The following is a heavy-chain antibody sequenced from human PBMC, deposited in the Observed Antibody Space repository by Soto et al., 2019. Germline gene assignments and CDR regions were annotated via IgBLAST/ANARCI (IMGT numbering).Heavy chain of an antibody. D-gene: IGHD6-6*01. CDR3: ARVRQLVGYFYYYMDV. CDR1: GYTFTSCA. V-gene: IGHV1-3*01. Sequence: GASVKVSCKASGYTFTSCAMHWVRQAPGQRLEWMGWINAGNGNTKYSQKFQGRVTITRDTSASTAYMELRGLRSDDTAVYYCARVRQLVGYFYYYMDVWAKGTTVTVSS. CDR2: INAGNGNT. J-gene: IGHJ6*03.